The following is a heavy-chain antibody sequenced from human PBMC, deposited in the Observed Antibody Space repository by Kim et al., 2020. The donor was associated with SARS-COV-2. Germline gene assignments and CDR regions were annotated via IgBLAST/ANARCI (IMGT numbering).Heavy chain of an antibody. V-gene: IGHV3-30*02. CDR3: AKYGIYCRGGSCYSWFDP. J-gene: IGHJ5*02. D-gene: IGHD2-15*01. Sequence: KGRFSISRDNSKNTLYLQMNSLRAEDTAVYYCAKYGIYCRGGSCYSWFDPWGQGTLVTLSS.